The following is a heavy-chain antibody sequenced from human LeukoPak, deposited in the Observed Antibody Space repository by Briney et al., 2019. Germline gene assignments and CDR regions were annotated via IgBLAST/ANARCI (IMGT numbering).Heavy chain of an antibody. Sequence: PGGSLRLSCATSGFTFSSYAMSWVRQAPGKGLEWVSAIKDNGGSTVYADSVKGRFTISRDNSKNTLYLQMNSLRAEDTAVYYCARDSAYCGDDCYSGYFDYWGQGTLVTVSS. CDR2: IKDNGGST. J-gene: IGHJ4*02. D-gene: IGHD2-21*02. V-gene: IGHV3-23*01. CDR1: GFTFSSYA. CDR3: ARDSAYCGDDCYSGYFDY.